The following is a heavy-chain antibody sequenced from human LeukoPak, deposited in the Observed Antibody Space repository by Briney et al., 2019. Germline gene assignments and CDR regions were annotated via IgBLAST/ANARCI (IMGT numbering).Heavy chain of an antibody. J-gene: IGHJ6*03. V-gene: IGHV1-69*05. D-gene: IGHD2-15*01. CDR2: IIPIFVTA. CDR3: ASTPCSGGSCHGNYYYYMDV. CDR1: GGTFSSYA. Sequence: SVKVSCKASGGTFSSYAISWVRQAPGQGLEWMGGIIPIFVTANYAQKFQGRVTITTDESTSTAYMELSSLRSEDTAVYYCASTPCSGGSCHGNYYYYMDVWGKGTTVTVSS.